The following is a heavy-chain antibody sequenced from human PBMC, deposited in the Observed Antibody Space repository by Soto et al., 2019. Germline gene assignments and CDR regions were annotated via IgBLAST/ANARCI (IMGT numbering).Heavy chain of an antibody. D-gene: IGHD3-22*01. CDR1: GGTFSSYA. V-gene: IGHV1-69*01. CDR3: ARDFNTYYHDSSGYNDAFDI. Sequence: QVQLVQSGAEVKKPGSSVKVSCKASGGTFSSYAISWVRQAPGQGLEWMGGIIPIFGTANYAQKFQGRVTITADESTSTAYMELSSLRSEDTAVYYCARDFNTYYHDSSGYNDAFDIWRQGTMVTVSS. CDR2: IIPIFGTA. J-gene: IGHJ3*02.